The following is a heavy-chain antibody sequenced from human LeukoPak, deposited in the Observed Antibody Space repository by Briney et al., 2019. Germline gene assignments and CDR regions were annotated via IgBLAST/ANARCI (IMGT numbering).Heavy chain of an antibody. Sequence: ASVKVSCKASGYTFTGYYMHWVRQAPGQGLEWMAWINPNSGGTYYAQNFHDRITMTRDTSISTAYMELNRLRSDDTAIYYCARANALYCSSTSCLLDYWGQGTLVTVSS. CDR3: ARANALYCSSTSCLLDY. CDR2: INPNSGGT. D-gene: IGHD2-2*01. J-gene: IGHJ4*02. CDR1: GYTFTGYY. V-gene: IGHV1-2*02.